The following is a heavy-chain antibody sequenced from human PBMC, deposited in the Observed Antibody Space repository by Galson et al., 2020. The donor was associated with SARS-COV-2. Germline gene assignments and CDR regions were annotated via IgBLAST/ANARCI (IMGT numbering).Heavy chain of an antibody. J-gene: IGHJ6*02. V-gene: IGHV2-26*01. CDR1: GFSLSNARMG. Sequence: KMSGPTLVKPTETLTLTCTVSGFSLSNARMGVSWIRQPPGKALEWLAHIFSNDEKSYSTSLKSRLTISKDTSKSQVVLTMTNMDPVDTAAYYCARIQGELTLLGYYYCDGMDVWGQGTTVTVSS. CDR3: ARIQGELTLLGYYYCDGMDV. D-gene: IGHD1-26*01. CDR2: IFSNDEK.